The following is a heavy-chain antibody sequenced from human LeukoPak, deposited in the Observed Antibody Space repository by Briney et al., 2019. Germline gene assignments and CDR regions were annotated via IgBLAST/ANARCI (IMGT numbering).Heavy chain of an antibody. CDR1: GGSISSYY. CDR3: ARQHYDFWSGYSGGYNWFDP. Sequence: SETLSLTCTVSGGSISSYYWSWIRQPPGKGLEWIGYIYTSGSTNYNSSLKSRVTISVDTSKNQFSLKLSSVTAADTAVYYCARQHYDFWSGYSGGYNWFDPWGQGTLVTVSS. J-gene: IGHJ5*02. CDR2: IYTSGST. D-gene: IGHD3-3*01. V-gene: IGHV4-4*09.